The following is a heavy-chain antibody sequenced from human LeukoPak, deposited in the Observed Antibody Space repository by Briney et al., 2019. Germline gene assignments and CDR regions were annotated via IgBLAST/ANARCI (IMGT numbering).Heavy chain of an antibody. D-gene: IGHD4-17*01. J-gene: IGHJ4*02. CDR1: GFNLSSYE. CDR3: ARDFGSTTVAPDYFDY. CDR2: ISRSVTNK. Sequence: PGGSLSLACAAWGFNLSSYEMNWPRQVRGRGGEGVSYISRSVTNKHYANSVKGRFTISRDNAKNSLYLQMNSLRAEDTAVYYCARDFGSTTVAPDYFDYWGQGTLVTVSS. V-gene: IGHV3-48*03.